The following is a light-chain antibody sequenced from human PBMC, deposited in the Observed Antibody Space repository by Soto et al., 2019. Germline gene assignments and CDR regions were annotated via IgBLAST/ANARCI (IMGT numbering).Light chain of an antibody. V-gene: IGLV2-8*01. Sequence: QSALTQPPSASGSPGQSVTISCTGTSSDVGGYNYVSWYQQHPGKAPKLMIYEVSKRPSGVPDRFSGSKSGNTASLTVSGLQAEDEADYYCATWDDGLSGWLFGGGTQLTVL. CDR2: EVS. J-gene: IGLJ7*01. CDR3: ATWDDGLSGWL. CDR1: SSDVGGYNY.